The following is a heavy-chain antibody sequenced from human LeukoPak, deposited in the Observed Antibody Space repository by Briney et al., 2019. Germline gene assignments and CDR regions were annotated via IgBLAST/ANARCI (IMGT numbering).Heavy chain of an antibody. CDR3: ARSSYSSSSSV. V-gene: IGHV3-7*03. D-gene: IGHD6-6*01. CDR1: GFTFSGFW. CDR2: INSDGSEG. J-gene: IGHJ3*01. Sequence: GGSLRLSCAVSGFTFSGFWMSWSRQAPGKGLEGVASINSDGSEGYYADVVKGRFTISRDNAKNSLYLQINSLRAEDTAVYYCARSSYSSSSSVWGQGTMVTVSS.